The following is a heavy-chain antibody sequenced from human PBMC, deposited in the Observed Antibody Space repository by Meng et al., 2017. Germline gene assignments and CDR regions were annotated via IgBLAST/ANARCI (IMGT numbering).Heavy chain of an antibody. Sequence: EVEVLVSGGGLGQPGGSLRLSCAASGFTFSSYWMSWVRQAPGKGLEWVSAISGSGGSTYYADSVKGRFTISRDNSKNTLYLQMNSLRAEDTAVYYCAVTGDTVDYWGQGTLVTVSS. V-gene: IGHV3-23*01. D-gene: IGHD7-27*01. CDR2: ISGSGGST. J-gene: IGHJ4*02. CDR3: AVTGDTVDY. CDR1: GFTFSSYW.